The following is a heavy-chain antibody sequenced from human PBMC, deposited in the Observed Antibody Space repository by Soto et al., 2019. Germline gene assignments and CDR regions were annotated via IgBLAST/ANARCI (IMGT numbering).Heavy chain of an antibody. CDR3: AHRRKGYDILTGWAYMDV. V-gene: IGHV2-5*02. Sequence: SGPTLVNPTQTLTLTCTFSGFSLSTSGVGVGWIRQPPGKALEWLALIYWDDDKRYSPSLKSRLTITKDTSKNQVVLTMTNMDPVDTATYYCAHRRKGYDILTGWAYMDVWGKGTTVTVSS. CDR1: GFSLSTSGVG. D-gene: IGHD3-9*01. J-gene: IGHJ6*03. CDR2: IYWDDDK.